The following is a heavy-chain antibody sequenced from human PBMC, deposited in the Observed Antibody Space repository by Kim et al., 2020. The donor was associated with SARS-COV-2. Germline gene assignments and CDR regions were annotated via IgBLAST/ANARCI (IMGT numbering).Heavy chain of an antibody. CDR1: GGSISSSSYY. J-gene: IGHJ4*02. D-gene: IGHD6-13*01. V-gene: IGHV4-39*01. Sequence: SETLSLTCTVSGGSISSSSYYWGWIRQPPGKGLEWIGSIYYSGSTYYNPSLKSRVTISVDTSKNQFSLKLSSVTAADTAVYYCARLSIYSSSWSYYFDYWGQGTLVTVSS. CDR3: ARLSIYSSSWSYYFDY. CDR2: IYYSGST.